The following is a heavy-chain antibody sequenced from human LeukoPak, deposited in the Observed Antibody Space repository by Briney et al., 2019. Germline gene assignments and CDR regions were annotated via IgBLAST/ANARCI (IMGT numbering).Heavy chain of an antibody. CDR2: IYYSGST. J-gene: IGHJ4*02. Sequence: SETLSLTCTVSGGSISSSSYYWGWIRQPPGKGLEWIGSIYYSGSTYYNPSLKSRVTISVDTSKNQFSLKLSSVTAADTAVYYCASLDGYNHPFDYWGQGTLVTVSS. CDR3: ASLDGYNHPFDY. CDR1: GGSISSSSYY. V-gene: IGHV4-39*07. D-gene: IGHD5-24*01.